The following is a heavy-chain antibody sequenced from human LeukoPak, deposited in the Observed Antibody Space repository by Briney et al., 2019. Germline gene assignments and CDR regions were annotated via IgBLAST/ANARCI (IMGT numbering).Heavy chain of an antibody. CDR3: ARDRLLWFGELLPDAFDI. V-gene: IGHV3-33*01. CDR1: GFTFSSYG. J-gene: IGHJ3*02. D-gene: IGHD3-10*01. CDR2: IWYDGSNK. Sequence: GRSLRLSCAASGFTFSSYGMHWVRQAPGKGLEWVAVIWYDGSNKYYADSVKGRFTISRDNSKNTLYLQMNSLRAEDTAVYYCARDRLLWFGELLPDAFDIWGQGTMVTVSS.